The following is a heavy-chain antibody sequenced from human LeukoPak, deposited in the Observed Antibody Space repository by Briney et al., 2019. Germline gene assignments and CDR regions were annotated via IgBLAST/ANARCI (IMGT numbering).Heavy chain of an antibody. Sequence: PGGSLRLSCAASGITFSSYSMSWVRQAPGKGLEWVSSISFSVTTTYYADSVKGRFTVSRDSSKNTLYLQMDGLRAEDTAVYYCARDPTELQLLSYYFDYWGQGTLVAVSS. CDR3: ARDPTELQLLSYYFDY. CDR2: ISFSVTTT. CDR1: GITFSSYS. V-gene: IGHV3-23*01. D-gene: IGHD2-2*01. J-gene: IGHJ4*02.